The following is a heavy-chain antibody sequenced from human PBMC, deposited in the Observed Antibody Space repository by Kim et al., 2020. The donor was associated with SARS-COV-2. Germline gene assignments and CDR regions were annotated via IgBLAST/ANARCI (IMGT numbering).Heavy chain of an antibody. V-gene: IGHV3-23*01. J-gene: IGHJ4*02. CDR1: GFTFSSYA. D-gene: IGHD3-16*02. CDR3: AKDRSHYDYVWGSYRYQGTTPDIDY. CDR2: ISGSGGST. Sequence: GGSLRLSCAASGFTFSSYAMSWVRQAPGKGLEWVSAISGSGGSTYYADSVKGRFTISRDNSKNTLYLQMNSLRAEDTAVYYCAKDRSHYDYVWGSYRYQGTTPDIDYWGQGTLVTVSS.